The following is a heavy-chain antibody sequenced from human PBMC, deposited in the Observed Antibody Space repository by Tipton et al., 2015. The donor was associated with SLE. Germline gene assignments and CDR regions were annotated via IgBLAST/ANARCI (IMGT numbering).Heavy chain of an antibody. CDR1: GFSFGDYG. CDR3: AKATGRIAVAGSTYFDY. J-gene: IGHJ4*02. CDR2: ISGSGGST. Sequence: GSLRLSCSTSGFSFGDYGMSWVRQAPGKGLEWVSAISGSGGSTYYADSVKGRFTISRDNSKNTLYLQMNSLRAEDTAVYYCAKATGRIAVAGSTYFDYWGQGTLVTVSS. V-gene: IGHV3-23*01. D-gene: IGHD6-19*01.